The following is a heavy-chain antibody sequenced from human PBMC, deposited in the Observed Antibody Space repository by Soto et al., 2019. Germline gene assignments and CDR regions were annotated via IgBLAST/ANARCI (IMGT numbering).Heavy chain of an antibody. CDR2: IYYSGST. J-gene: IGHJ4*02. D-gene: IGHD2-15*01. V-gene: IGHV4-59*08. Sequence: QVQLQESGPGLVKPSETLSLTCTVSGGSISSYYWSWIRQPPGKGLEWIGYIYYSGSTNYNPSLQSRAAISVDTSKSQFTLKLSSVTAADTAVYYCARLDVVVVAADYYFDYWGQGTLVTVSS. CDR1: GGSISSYY. CDR3: ARLDVVVVAADYYFDY.